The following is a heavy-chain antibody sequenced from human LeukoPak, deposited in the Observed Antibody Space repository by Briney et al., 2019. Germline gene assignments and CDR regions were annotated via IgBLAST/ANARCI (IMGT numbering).Heavy chain of an antibody. J-gene: IGHJ4*02. V-gene: IGHV3-15*01. D-gene: IGHD4-17*01. Sequence: GGSLRLSCTASGIVFSNAWMQWVRQAPGKGPEWVGLIKRKADGGAADYAAPVKDRFTISRDDSANTLYLHMNNLQTDDTAVYYCSTDIAYGDYGLDYWGRGTLVTVSS. CDR2: IKRKADGGAA. CDR3: STDIAYGDYGLDY. CDR1: GIVFSNAW.